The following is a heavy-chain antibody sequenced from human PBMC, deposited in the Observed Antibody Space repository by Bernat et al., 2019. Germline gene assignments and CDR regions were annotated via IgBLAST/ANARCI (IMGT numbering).Heavy chain of an antibody. V-gene: IGHV3-23*01. CDR1: AFTFSSYA. J-gene: IGHJ4*02. CDR2: VSSSGGST. D-gene: IGHD5/OR15-5a*01. CDR3: AKGVYGLGGFDY. Sequence: EVQLLESGGGLVQPGGSLRLPCAASAFTFSSYARTWVRRAPGRGLGWVSTVSSSGGSTYYADSVKGRFSISRDNSKNTLYLQMNSLRAEDTAVYYCAKGVYGLGGFDYWGQGTQVTVSS.